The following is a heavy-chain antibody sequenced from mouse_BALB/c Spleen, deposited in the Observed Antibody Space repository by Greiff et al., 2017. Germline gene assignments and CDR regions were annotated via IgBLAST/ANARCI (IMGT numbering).Heavy chain of an antibody. V-gene: IGHV1S41*01. Sequence: DLVKPGASVKLSCKASGYTFTSYWINWIKQRPGQGLEWIGRIAPGSGSTYYNEMFKGKATLTVDTSSSTAYIQLSSLSSEDSAVYFCARDYGSGYAMDYWGQGTSVTVSS. J-gene: IGHJ4*01. D-gene: IGHD1-1*01. CDR1: GYTFTSYW. CDR2: IAPGSGST. CDR3: ARDYGSGYAMDY.